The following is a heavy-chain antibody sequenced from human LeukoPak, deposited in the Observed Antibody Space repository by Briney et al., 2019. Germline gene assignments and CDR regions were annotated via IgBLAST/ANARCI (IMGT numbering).Heavy chain of an antibody. CDR3: TRGGDYFDY. D-gene: IGHD3-10*01. CDR1: GFTFSNAW. Sequence: KPGGSLRLSCAASGFTFSNAWMSWFGQAPGKGLEGVGFIRSKAYGGTTEYAASVKGRFTISRDDSKSIAYLQMNSLKTEDTAVYYCTRGGDYFDYWGQGTLVTVSS. V-gene: IGHV3-49*05. CDR2: IRSKAYGGTT. J-gene: IGHJ4*02.